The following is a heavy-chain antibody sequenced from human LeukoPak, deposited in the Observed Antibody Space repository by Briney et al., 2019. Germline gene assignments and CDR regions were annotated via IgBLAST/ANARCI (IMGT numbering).Heavy chain of an antibody. CDR1: GGTFSSYA. D-gene: IGHD6-19*01. Sequence: ASVKVSCKASGGTFSSYAISWVRQAPGQGLEWMGRIIPILGIANYAQKFQGRVTITADKSTSTAYMELSSLRSEDTAVYYCARATSVAGIDYWGQGTLVTVSS. CDR3: ARATSVAGIDY. J-gene: IGHJ4*02. V-gene: IGHV1-69*04. CDR2: IIPILGIA.